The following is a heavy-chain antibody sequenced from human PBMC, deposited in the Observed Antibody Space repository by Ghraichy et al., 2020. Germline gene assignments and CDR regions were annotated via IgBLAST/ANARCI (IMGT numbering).Heavy chain of an antibody. D-gene: IGHD6-6*01. CDR3: ARDGVEYSSSSGPIDY. J-gene: IGHJ4*02. CDR2: IYYSGST. CDR1: GGSVSSGSYY. V-gene: IGHV4-61*01. Sequence: SETLSLTCTVSGGSVSSGSYYWSWIRQPPGKGLEWIGYIYYSGSTNYNPSLKSRVTISVDTSKNQFSLKLSSVTAADTAVYYCARDGVEYSSSSGPIDYWGQGTLVTVSS.